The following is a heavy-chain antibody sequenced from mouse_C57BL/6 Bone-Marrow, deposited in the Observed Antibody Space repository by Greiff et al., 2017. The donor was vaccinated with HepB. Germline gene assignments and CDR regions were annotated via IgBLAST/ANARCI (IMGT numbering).Heavy chain of an antibody. J-gene: IGHJ4*01. D-gene: IGHD2-5*01. CDR1: GYTFTDYY. CDR2: INPNNGGT. CDR3: ATGAYSNYAMDY. V-gene: IGHV1-26*01. Sequence: VQLQQSGPELVKPGASVKISCKASGYTFTDYYMNWVKQSHGKSLEWIGDINPNNGGTSYNQKFKGKATLTVDKSSSTAYMELRSLTSEDSAVYYCATGAYSNYAMDYWGQGTSVTVSS.